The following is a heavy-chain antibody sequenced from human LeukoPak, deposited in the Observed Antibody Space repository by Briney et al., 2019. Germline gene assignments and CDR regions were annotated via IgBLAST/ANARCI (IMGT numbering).Heavy chain of an antibody. J-gene: IGHJ4*02. Sequence: SETLSLTCTVSGGSISSGGYYWSWIRQHPGKGLEWIGYIYYSGSTYYNPSLKSRVTISVDTSKNQFSLKLSSVTAADTAVYYCARNVGYSYGQPEYCFDYWGQGTLVTVSS. CDR2: IYYSGST. D-gene: IGHD5-18*01. CDR1: GGSISSGGYY. V-gene: IGHV4-31*03. CDR3: ARNVGYSYGQPEYCFDY.